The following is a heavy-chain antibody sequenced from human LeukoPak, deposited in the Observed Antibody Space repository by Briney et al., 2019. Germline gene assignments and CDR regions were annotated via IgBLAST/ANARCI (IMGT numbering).Heavy chain of an antibody. CDR3: AREPQYYDFWSGYYHNWFDP. CDR2: IKQDGSEK. V-gene: IGHV3-7*01. J-gene: IGHJ5*02. D-gene: IGHD3-3*01. CDR1: GFTFSSYW. Sequence: PGGSLSLSCAASGFTFSSYWMSWVRQAPGKGLEWVANIKQDGSEKYYVDSVKGRFTISRDNAKNSLYLQMNSLRAEDTAVYYCAREPQYYDFWSGYYHNWFDPWGQGTLVTVSS.